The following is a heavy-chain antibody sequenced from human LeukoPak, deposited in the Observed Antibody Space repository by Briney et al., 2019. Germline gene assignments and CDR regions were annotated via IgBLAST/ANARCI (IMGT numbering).Heavy chain of an antibody. Sequence: SETLSLTCTVSGGSISSNNYYWGWIRQPPGKGLEWIGSIYYGGYTYYNPSLKSRVTISEDTSKNQFSLKLSSVTAADTAVYYCARATWLPVGLYYYDSSGYYYYFDYWGQGTLVTVSS. CDR1: GGSISSNNYY. V-gene: IGHV4-39*07. J-gene: IGHJ4*02. CDR2: IYYGGYT. D-gene: IGHD3-22*01. CDR3: ARATWLPVGLYYYDSSGYYYYFDY.